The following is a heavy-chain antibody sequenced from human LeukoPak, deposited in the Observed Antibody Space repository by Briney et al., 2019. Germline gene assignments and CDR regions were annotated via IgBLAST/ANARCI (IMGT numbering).Heavy chain of an antibody. Sequence: ASQTLSLTCTVSGGSISSGSYYWSWIRQPAGKGLEWIGRIYTSGSTNYTPSLKSRVTISVDTSKNQFSLKLGSVTAADTAVYYCARVPGIAVAGTEDAFDIWGQGTMVTVSS. CDR2: IYTSGST. V-gene: IGHV4-61*02. CDR1: GGSISSGSYY. D-gene: IGHD6-19*01. J-gene: IGHJ3*02. CDR3: ARVPGIAVAGTEDAFDI.